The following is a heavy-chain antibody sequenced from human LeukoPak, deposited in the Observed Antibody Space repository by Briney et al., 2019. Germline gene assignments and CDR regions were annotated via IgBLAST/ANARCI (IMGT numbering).Heavy chain of an antibody. V-gene: IGHV4-30-2*01. CDR3: ARGGYDSSGLMTH. J-gene: IGHJ4*02. CDR1: GGSISSGGYS. CDR2: IYHSGST. Sequence: SQTLSLTCAVSGGSISSGGYSWSWIRQPPGKGLEWIGYIYHSGSTYYNPSLKSRVTISVDRSKNQFSLKLSSVTAADTAVYYCARGGYDSSGLMTHWGQGTLVTVSS. D-gene: IGHD3-22*01.